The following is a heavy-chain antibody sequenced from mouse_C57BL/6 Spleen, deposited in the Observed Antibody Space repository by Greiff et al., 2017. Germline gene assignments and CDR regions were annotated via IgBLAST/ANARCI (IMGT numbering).Heavy chain of an antibody. CDR3: ARGRDYDSGWFAY. CDR1: GYTFTSYW. J-gene: IGHJ3*01. CDR2: IYPSDSET. Sequence: VKLQQPGAELVRPGSSVKLSCKASGYTFTSYWMDWVKQRPGQGLEWIGNIYPSDSETHYNHKFKDKATLTVDKSSSTAYMQLSSLTSEYSAVYYCARGRDYDSGWFAYWGQGTLVTVSA. V-gene: IGHV1-61*01. D-gene: IGHD2-4*01.